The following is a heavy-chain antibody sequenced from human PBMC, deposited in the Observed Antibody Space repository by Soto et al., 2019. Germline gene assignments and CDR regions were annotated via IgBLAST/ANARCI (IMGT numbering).Heavy chain of an antibody. D-gene: IGHD6-19*01. CDR3: AKVSEIGNGWHLDY. J-gene: IGHJ4*02. V-gene: IGHV3-30*18. Sequence: QVQLVESGGGVVQPGRSLRLSCAASGFPFSNYVMHWVRQAPGKGLEWVAVISSDGRNKYYGDSVKGRFTISRDNSKNTLYLQMDSLRAEDTAVYYCAKVSEIGNGWHLDYWGRGPLVTVSS. CDR2: ISSDGRNK. CDR1: GFPFSNYV.